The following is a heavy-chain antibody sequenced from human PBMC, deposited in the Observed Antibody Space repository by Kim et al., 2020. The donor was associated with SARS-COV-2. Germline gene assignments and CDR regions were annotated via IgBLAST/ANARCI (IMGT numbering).Heavy chain of an antibody. D-gene: IGHD1-1*01. J-gene: IGHJ6*02. V-gene: IGHV3-23*01. Sequence: GGSLRLSCAASGFTFRNYAMSWVRQAPRKGLEWVSIISVSGGTTYYADSVKGRFTISRDNSENTLYLQTNSLRVEDTAVYYCARVGTNDPIGYYYYGLDVGGQGTTVTVSS. CDR3: ARVGTNDPIGYYYYGLDV. CDR2: ISVSGGTT. CDR1: GFTFRNYA.